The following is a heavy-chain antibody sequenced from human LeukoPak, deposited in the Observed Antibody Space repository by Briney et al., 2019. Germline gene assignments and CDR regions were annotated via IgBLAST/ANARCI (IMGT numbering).Heavy chain of an antibody. CDR3: ARLEGPAYCGGDCYYFDY. J-gene: IGHJ4*02. CDR2: IDPSDSYT. Sequence: GESLRISCKGSGYTFTNYWISWVRQMPGKGLEWMGRIDPSDSYTNYSPSFQGHVTISADKSISTAYLQWSSLKASDTAMYYCARLEGPAYCGGDCYYFDYWGQGTLVTVSS. D-gene: IGHD2-21*02. CDR1: GYTFTNYW. V-gene: IGHV5-10-1*01.